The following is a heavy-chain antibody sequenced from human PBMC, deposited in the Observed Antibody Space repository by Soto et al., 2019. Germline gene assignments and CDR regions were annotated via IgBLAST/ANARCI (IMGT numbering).Heavy chain of an antibody. D-gene: IGHD3-3*01. Sequence: PGGSLRLSCAASGFTVSSNYMSWVRQAPGKGLEWVSVIYSGGSTYYADSVKGRFTISRDNSKNTLYLQMNSLRAEDTAVYYCARAATDTIFGVVSYGMDVWGQGTTVTVSS. J-gene: IGHJ6*02. CDR2: IYSGGST. V-gene: IGHV3-53*05. CDR3: ARAATDTIFGVVSYGMDV. CDR1: GFTVSSNY.